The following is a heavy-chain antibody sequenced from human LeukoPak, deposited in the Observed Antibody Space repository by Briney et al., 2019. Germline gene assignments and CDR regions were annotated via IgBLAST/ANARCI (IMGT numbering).Heavy chain of an antibody. J-gene: IGHJ6*03. CDR2: IYRGGST. CDR3: AKEPIKTTVISDYYYYFYMDV. D-gene: IGHD4-17*01. Sequence: GGSLRLSCAASGFTVSSSYMSWVRQAPGKGLEWVSVIYRGGSTYYADSVKGRFTISRDNSKNTLYLQMNSLRAEDTALYYCAKEPIKTTVISDYYYYFYMDVWGKGTTVTISS. CDR1: GFTVSSSY. V-gene: IGHV3-53*01.